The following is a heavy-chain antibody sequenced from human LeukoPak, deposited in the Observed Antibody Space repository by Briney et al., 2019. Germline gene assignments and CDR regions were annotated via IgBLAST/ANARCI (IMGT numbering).Heavy chain of an antibody. V-gene: IGHV4-38-2*01. CDR2: IYHSGST. J-gene: IGHJ5*02. Sequence: SETLSLTCAVSGYSISSGYYWGWIRQPPGKGLEWIGSIYHSGSTYYNPSLKSRVTISVDTSKNQFSLKLSSVTAADTAVYYCARRPDCSSTSCYSFWFDPWGQGTLVTVSS. CDR3: ARRPDCSSTSCYSFWFDP. D-gene: IGHD2-2*02. CDR1: GYSISSGYY.